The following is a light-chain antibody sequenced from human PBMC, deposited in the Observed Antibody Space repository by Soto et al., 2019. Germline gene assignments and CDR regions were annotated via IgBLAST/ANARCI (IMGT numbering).Light chain of an antibody. J-gene: IGKJ1*01. CDR1: QSIDTW. Sequence: DIKMTQSPSTLSASVGDRVTITCRASQSIDTWLAWYQQKPGKAPKVLIYHASNLQSGVPSRFSGSGSGTEFTLTISSLQPDDFATYYCQQYNSYSFGQGTKV. CDR3: QQYNSYS. V-gene: IGKV1-5*01. CDR2: HAS.